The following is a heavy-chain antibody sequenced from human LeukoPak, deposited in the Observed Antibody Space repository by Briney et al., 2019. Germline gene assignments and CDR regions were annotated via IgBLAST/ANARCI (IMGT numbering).Heavy chain of an antibody. Sequence: GGSLRLSCAASGFTFSSYWMSWVRQAPGKGLEWVANINRDGSEKYYVDSVKGRFTISRDNAKNSLYLQMNSLRAEDTAVYYCAREGCSGGSCYHNWFDPWGQGTLVTVSS. V-gene: IGHV3-7*01. CDR1: GFTFSSYW. J-gene: IGHJ5*02. D-gene: IGHD2-15*01. CDR2: INRDGSEK. CDR3: AREGCSGGSCYHNWFDP.